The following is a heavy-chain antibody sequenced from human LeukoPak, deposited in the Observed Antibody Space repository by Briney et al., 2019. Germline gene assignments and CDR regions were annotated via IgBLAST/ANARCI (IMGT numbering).Heavy chain of an antibody. Sequence: PGGSLRLSCAASGFTFSSYEMNWVRQAPGKGLEWVSYISSSGNTIYYADSVKGRFTISRDNAKNSLYLQMNSLRAEDTAVYYCASLRRIVGATIDYWGQGILVTVSS. CDR1: GFTFSSYE. CDR3: ASLRRIVGATIDY. J-gene: IGHJ4*02. V-gene: IGHV3-48*03. D-gene: IGHD1-26*01. CDR2: ISSSGNTI.